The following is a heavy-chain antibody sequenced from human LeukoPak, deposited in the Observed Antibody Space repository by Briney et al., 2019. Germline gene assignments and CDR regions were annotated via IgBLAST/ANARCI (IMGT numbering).Heavy chain of an antibody. CDR2: IYTSGST. J-gene: IGHJ4*02. D-gene: IGHD6-13*01. V-gene: IGHV4-4*07. Sequence: SETLSLTCTVSGGSISSYYWSWIRQPAGKGLEWIGRIYTSGSTNYNPSLKSRVTMSVDTSKNQFSLKLSSVTAADTAVYYCARWAGGKRGSSWYYFDYWGQGTLVTVSS. CDR1: GGSISSYY. CDR3: ARWAGGKRGSSWYYFDY.